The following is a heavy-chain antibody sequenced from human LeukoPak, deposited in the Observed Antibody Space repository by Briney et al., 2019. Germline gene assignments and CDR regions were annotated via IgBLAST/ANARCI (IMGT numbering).Heavy chain of an antibody. Sequence: SQTLSLTCTVSGGSIISSAYYWSWIRQPPGKGLEWIGYIYYSGSTYYNPSLKSRVTISLDTSENQFSLKLGSVTAADTAVYYRVRTEVSSGSEDYWGQGTLVTVSS. D-gene: IGHD6-19*01. CDR3: VRTEVSSGSEDY. V-gene: IGHV4-30-4*08. CDR1: GGSIISSAYY. CDR2: IYYSGST. J-gene: IGHJ4*02.